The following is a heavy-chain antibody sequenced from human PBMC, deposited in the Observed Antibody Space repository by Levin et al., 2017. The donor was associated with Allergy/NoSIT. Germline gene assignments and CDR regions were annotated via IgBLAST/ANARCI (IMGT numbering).Heavy chain of an antibody. J-gene: IGHJ4*02. D-gene: IGHD2-15*01. V-gene: IGHV1-3*01. Sequence: GESLKISCKASGYIFNSYAMHWVRQAPGQRLEWMGWINAGNGNTKYSQKFQGRVTITRDTSASTAYMELSSLGSEDTAVYYCAREAVVVVAATPRDYFDYWGQGTLVTVSS. CDR2: INAGNGNT. CDR3: AREAVVVVAATPRDYFDY. CDR1: GYIFNSYA.